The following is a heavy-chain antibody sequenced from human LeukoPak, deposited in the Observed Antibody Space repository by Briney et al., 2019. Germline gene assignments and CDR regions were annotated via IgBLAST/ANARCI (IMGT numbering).Heavy chain of an antibody. Sequence: SETLSLTCTVSGGSVSPYFWSWVRQAPGQGLEWIGYIFYSGSTTYNPSLRSRVTISVDTTKNQFSLRLTSVTDADTAVYYCARQRGPSNAHDAFNFWGQGKVVTVSS. D-gene: IGHD3-10*01. CDR2: IFYSGST. V-gene: IGHV4-59*08. J-gene: IGHJ3*01. CDR1: GGSVSPYF. CDR3: ARQRGPSNAHDAFNF.